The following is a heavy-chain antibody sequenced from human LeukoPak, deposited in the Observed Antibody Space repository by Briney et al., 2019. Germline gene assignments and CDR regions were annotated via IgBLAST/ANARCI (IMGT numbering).Heavy chain of an antibody. D-gene: IGHD6-19*01. Sequence: GSLRLSCAASGFTFSTYAMSWVRPAPGKGMEWVPTISDSGANTYYADSVRGRFTISRDNSKNTLYLQKNSLRADDTAIYYCAKSMTLQWRGFFDLWGRGTHVTVSS. CDR3: AKSMTLQWRGFFDL. J-gene: IGHJ2*01. CDR2: ISDSGANT. CDR1: GFTFSTYA. V-gene: IGHV3-23*01.